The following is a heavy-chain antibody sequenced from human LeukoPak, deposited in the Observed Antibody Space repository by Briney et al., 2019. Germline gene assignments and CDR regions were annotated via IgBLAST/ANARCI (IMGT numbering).Heavy chain of an antibody. CDR2: ISYDGSNK. CDR1: GFTFSSYG. D-gene: IGHD3-10*01. J-gene: IGHJ3*02. CDR3: AKSRSYTVRDAFEI. Sequence: GGSLRLSCAASGFTFSSYGMHWVRQAPGKGLEWVAVISYDGSNKYYADSVKGRFTISRDNSKNTLYLQMNSLRAEDTAVYYCAKSRSYTVRDAFEIWGQGTKVTVSS. V-gene: IGHV3-30*18.